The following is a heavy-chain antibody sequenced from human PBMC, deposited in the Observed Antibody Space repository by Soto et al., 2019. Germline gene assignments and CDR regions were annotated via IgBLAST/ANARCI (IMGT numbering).Heavy chain of an antibody. D-gene: IGHD3-10*01. J-gene: IGHJ4*02. Sequence: QVQLVQSGAEVKKPGASVKVSCKASGYTFTSYGISWVRQAPGQGLEWMGWINVYNGNTNYAQKLQGRVTMTTDTSTSTADLDLWSLRSDDTAVYFCASDTTRGEYAYGSQGTLVTVSS. CDR2: INVYNGNT. CDR3: ASDTTRGEYAY. CDR1: GYTFTSYG. V-gene: IGHV1-18*01.